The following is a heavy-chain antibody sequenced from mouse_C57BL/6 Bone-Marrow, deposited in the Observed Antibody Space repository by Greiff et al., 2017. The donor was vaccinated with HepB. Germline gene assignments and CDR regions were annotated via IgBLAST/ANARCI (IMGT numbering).Heavy chain of an antibody. CDR2: IEPSDSET. CDR1: GYTFTSYW. J-gene: IGHJ3*01. CDR3: ARAGSNWGFAY. V-gene: IGHV1-52*01. D-gene: IGHD2-5*01. Sequence: VQLQQPGAELVRPGSSVKLSCKASGYTFTSYWMHWVKQRPIQGLEWIGNIEPSDSETHYNQKFKDKATLTVDKSSITAYMQLSSLTSEDSAGYYCARAGSNWGFAYWGQGTLVTVSA.